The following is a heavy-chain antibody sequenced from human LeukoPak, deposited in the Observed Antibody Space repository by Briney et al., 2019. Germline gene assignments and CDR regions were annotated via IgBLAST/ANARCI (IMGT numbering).Heavy chain of an antibody. CDR1: GFTFSSYG. CDR3: AKDLWWFGEFPNAFEN. V-gene: IGHV3-23*01. J-gene: IGHJ3*02. D-gene: IGHD3-10*01. CDR2: LSGSGGST. Sequence: GGSLRLSCAASGFTFSSYGMSWVRQAPGKGLEWVSRLSGSGGSTYYADSVKGRFTISRDNSKNTLYLQMNSLRAEDTAIYYCAKDLWWFGEFPNAFENWGQGTMVTGSS.